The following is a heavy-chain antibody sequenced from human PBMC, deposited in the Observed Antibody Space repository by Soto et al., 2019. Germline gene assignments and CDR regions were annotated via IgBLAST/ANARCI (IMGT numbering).Heavy chain of an antibody. Sequence: ASVKVSCKASGYTYTSYAISWVRQAPGQVLEWMGWISAHNGNTKYAQKLQGRVTMTTDTSTSTAYMELRSLRSDDTAVYYCARASPSVDYWGEGILVTVSS. CDR1: GYTYTSYA. J-gene: IGHJ4*02. CDR3: ARASPSVDY. V-gene: IGHV1-18*01. CDR2: ISAHNGNT.